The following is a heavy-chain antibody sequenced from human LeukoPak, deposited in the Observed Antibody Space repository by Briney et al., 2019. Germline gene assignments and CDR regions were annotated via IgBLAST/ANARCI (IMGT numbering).Heavy chain of an antibody. J-gene: IGHJ6*02. CDR2: ISSSSSYI. D-gene: IGHD6-13*01. Sequence: PGGSLRLSCAASGFTFSSYSMNWVRQAPGKGLEWVSSISSSSSYIYYADSVKGRFTISRDNAKNSLYLQMNSLRAEDTAVYYCARDPRKYSSSWPDYYYYGMDVWGQGTTVTVSS. V-gene: IGHV3-21*01. CDR1: GFTFSSYS. CDR3: ARDPRKYSSSWPDYYYYGMDV.